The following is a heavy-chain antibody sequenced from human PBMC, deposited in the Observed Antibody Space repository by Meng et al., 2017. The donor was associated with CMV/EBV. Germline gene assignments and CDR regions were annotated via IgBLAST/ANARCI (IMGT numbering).Heavy chain of an antibody. CDR1: GFTFNTYE. V-gene: IGHV3-48*03. CDR3: ARWYCSTTSCLFDY. D-gene: IGHD2-2*01. Sequence: GESLKISCTASGFTFNTYEMNWVRQAPGKGLERVSYISSNGNTIFYADFVKGRFTVSRDNPKNSLYLQMNSLRADDTAVYYCARWYCSTTSCLFDYWGQGALVTVSS. J-gene: IGHJ4*02. CDR2: ISSNGNTI.